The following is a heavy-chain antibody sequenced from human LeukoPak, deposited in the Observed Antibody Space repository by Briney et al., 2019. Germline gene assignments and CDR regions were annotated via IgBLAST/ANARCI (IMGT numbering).Heavy chain of an antibody. CDR3: ASGPHSHDYGDPLGWFDP. Sequence: VSVKVSCKASGYSFTNYNINWLRQAGGQGLECLGEMNPDSGDTVYGQRFRGRVTLTRDTSISTAYMELSSLRSEDTAVYYCASGPHSHDYGDPLGWFDPWGQGTLVTVSS. V-gene: IGHV1-8*01. CDR1: GYSFTNYN. J-gene: IGHJ5*02. D-gene: IGHD4-17*01. CDR2: MNPDSGDT.